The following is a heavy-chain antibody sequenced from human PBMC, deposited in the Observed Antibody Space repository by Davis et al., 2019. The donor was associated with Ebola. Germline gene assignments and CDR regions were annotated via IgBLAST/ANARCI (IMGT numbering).Heavy chain of an antibody. CDR2: IRSKANSYAT. J-gene: IGHJ4*02. CDR3: TSTTVGGDY. D-gene: IGHD4-11*01. CDR1: GFTFSGSA. V-gene: IGHV3-73*01. Sequence: GESLKISCAASGFTFSGSAMHWVRQAPGKGLEWVGRIRSKANSYATAYAASVKGRFTISRDDSKNTAYLQMNSLKTEDTAVYYCTSTTVGGDYWGQGTLVTVSS.